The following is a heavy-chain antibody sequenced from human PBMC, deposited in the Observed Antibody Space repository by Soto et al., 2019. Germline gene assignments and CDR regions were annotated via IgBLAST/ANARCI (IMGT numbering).Heavy chain of an antibody. CDR3: VSPGVGSSGWFDL. CDR1: GYTFTNYW. CDR2: INPGDSGA. J-gene: IGHJ5*02. V-gene: IGHV5-51*01. D-gene: IGHD3-22*01. Sequence: GESLKISCXGSGYTFTNYWIHWVRQPPGHSPVWMGLINPGDSGANYVQSVPGRFTFSADRSNNTPYLHLTNVQASDRPMYYCVSPGVGSSGWFDLWGQGTPVTVSS.